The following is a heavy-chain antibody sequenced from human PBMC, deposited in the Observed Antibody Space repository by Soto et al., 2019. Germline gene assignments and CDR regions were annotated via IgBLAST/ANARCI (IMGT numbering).Heavy chain of an antibody. CDR2: ISYSAKT. CDR3: ARYNSYAIDY. CDR1: GYSITSGFY. D-gene: IGHD2-8*01. V-gene: IGHV4-38-2*01. J-gene: IGHJ4*02. Sequence: SETLSLTCGVSGYSITSGFYWGWVRQSPGKGLEWIGSISYSAKTFYNPSLASRLSIAVDTSMNQFSLKMTSVTAADRAMYFCARYNSYAIDYWGRGTLVTVSS.